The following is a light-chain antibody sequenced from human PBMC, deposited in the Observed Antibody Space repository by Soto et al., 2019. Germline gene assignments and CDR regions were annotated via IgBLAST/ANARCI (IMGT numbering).Light chain of an antibody. J-gene: IGKJ4*01. V-gene: IGKV3-15*01. CDR3: QQYNNWPPWEVT. CDR1: QSVSSN. Sequence: EIVMTQSPATLSVSPGERATLSCRASQSVSSNLAWYQQKPGQAPRLLIYGASTRATGIPARFSGSGSGTEFTLTISSLQSEDFAVYYCQQYNNWPPWEVTFGGGTKV. CDR2: GAS.